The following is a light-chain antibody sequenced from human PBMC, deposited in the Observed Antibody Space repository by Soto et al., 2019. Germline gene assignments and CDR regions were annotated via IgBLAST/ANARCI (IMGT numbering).Light chain of an antibody. CDR1: QTISSW. V-gene: IGKV1-5*01. Sequence: DIQMTQSPSTLSGSVGDRVTITCRASQTISSWLAWYQQKPGKAPKRLIYETSRLQGGVPSRFSGAGSGTDFTLTISVLQPEDFATYYCLQHSDYPFTFGRGTKLDI. CDR3: LQHSDYPFT. J-gene: IGKJ2*01. CDR2: ETS.